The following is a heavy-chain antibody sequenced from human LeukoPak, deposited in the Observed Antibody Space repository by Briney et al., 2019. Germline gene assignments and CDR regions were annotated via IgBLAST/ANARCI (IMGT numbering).Heavy chain of an antibody. J-gene: IGHJ6*02. Sequence: GASVKVSCKASGGTFSSYAISWVRQAPGQGLEWMGRIIPILGIANYAQKFQGRVTITADKSASTAYMELSSLRSEDTAVYYCARDQGISTETTHAYLYYYYGMDVWGQGTTVTVSS. D-gene: IGHD4-17*01. CDR3: ARDQGISTETTHAYLYYYYGMDV. V-gene: IGHV1-69*04. CDR2: IIPILGIA. CDR1: GGTFSSYA.